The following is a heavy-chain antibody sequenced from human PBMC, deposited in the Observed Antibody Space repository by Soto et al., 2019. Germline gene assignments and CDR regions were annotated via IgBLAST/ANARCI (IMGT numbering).Heavy chain of an antibody. V-gene: IGHV3-7*01. CDR3: EREVRAPFDP. CDR2: IKQAGSET. D-gene: IGHD3-10*01. J-gene: IGHJ5*02. CDR1: GFTFNTYW. Sequence: EVQLVESGGGLVQPGGSLRLSCAASGFTFNTYWMAWVRQAPGKGPEWVASIKQAGSETFYMDSVRGRFTISRDNAKNSLYLQMNSLRAEDMAVYYCEREVRAPFDPWGRGTLVTVSS.